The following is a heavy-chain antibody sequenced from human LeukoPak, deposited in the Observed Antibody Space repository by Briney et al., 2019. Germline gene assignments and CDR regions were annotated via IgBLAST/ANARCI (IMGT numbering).Heavy chain of an antibody. CDR2: ISYDGSIE. CDR3: AKDRHYYDSSGSLYFDY. V-gene: IGHV3-30*18. Sequence: GRSLRLSCAASGFPFSGYAMHWVRQAPGKGLEWVAIISYDGSIEHYADSVKGRFTISRDNSKNTLYLQMNSLRADDTAVYYCAKDRHYYDSSGSLYFDYWGQGTLVTVSS. J-gene: IGHJ4*02. CDR1: GFPFSGYA. D-gene: IGHD3-22*01.